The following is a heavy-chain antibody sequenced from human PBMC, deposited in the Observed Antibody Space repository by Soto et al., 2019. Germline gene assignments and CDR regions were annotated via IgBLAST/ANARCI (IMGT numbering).Heavy chain of an antibody. Sequence: EVQLVESGGGLVQPGGSLRLSCAASGFTFSSYWMHWVRQAPGKGLVWVSRINSDGSSTSYADSVKDRFTISRDNAKNTLYLQMNSMRSEDTAVYYCAREPVFDWIDDNDYWGQGTLVTVSS. CDR1: GFTFSSYW. CDR3: AREPVFDWIDDNDY. CDR2: INSDGSST. D-gene: IGHD3-9*01. J-gene: IGHJ4*02. V-gene: IGHV3-74*01.